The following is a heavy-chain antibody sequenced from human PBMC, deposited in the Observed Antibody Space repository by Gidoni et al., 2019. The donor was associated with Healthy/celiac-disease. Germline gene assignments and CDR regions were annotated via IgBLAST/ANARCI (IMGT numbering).Heavy chain of an antibody. CDR3: ARGWLDYDIVAGDPRDYYYYGMDV. J-gene: IGHJ6*02. CDR2: LGTA. V-gene: IGHV1-69*11. Sequence: LGTATYAQKFQGRVTITADESTSTAYMELSSLRSEDTAVYYCARGWLDYDIVAGDPRDYYYYGMDVWGQGTTVTVSS. D-gene: IGHD3-9*01.